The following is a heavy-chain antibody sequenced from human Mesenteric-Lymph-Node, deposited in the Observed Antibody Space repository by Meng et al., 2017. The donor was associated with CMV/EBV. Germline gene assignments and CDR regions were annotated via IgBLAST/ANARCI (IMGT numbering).Heavy chain of an antibody. D-gene: IGHD3-3*01. CDR2: IRYDGS. J-gene: IGHJ4*02. V-gene: IGHV3-30*02. Sequence: GESLKISCVASGFTFSSYGMHWVRQAPGKGLEWVALIRYDGSCYTDSVRGRFTISRDNSKNTLYLQMNSLRAEDTAVYYCAKFGVSGLDYWGQGTLVTVSS. CDR1: GFTFSSYG. CDR3: AKFGVSGLDY.